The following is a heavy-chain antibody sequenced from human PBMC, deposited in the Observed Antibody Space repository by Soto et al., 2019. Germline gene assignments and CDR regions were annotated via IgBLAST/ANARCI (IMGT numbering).Heavy chain of an antibody. CDR3: ARLVALRGGLENWFDP. CDR2: IGAYNGNT. J-gene: IGHJ5*02. Sequence: ASVKVSCKASGYTFTSYGISWVRQAPGQGLEWMGWIGAYNGNTNYAQKLQGRVTMTTDTSTSTAYMELRSLRSDDTAVYYCARLVALRGGLENWFDPWGQGTLVTVSS. D-gene: IGHD3-3*01. V-gene: IGHV1-18*01. CDR1: GYTFTSYG.